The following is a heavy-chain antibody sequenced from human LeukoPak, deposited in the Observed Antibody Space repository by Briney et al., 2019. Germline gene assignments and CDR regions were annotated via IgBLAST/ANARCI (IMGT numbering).Heavy chain of an antibody. CDR1: GFTFSTYW. Sequence: GGSLRLSCSASGFTFSTYWMSWVRQVPGRGPEWVANVNRDGSETYYLDSVKGRFTISKDNAKNSLYLQMNSLRAEDTALYHCARNNGMDVWGQGTTVIVSS. V-gene: IGHV3-7*03. CDR2: VNRDGSET. J-gene: IGHJ6*02. CDR3: ARNNGMDV.